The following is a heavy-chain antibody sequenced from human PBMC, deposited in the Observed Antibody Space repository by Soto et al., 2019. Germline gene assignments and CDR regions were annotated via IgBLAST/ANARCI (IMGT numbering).Heavy chain of an antibody. D-gene: IGHD6-19*01. CDR2: IYSGGST. CDR3: ARGDYYSSGWYTFDY. Sequence: EVQLVESGGGLIQPGGSLRLSCAASGFTVSSNYMSWVRQAPGKGLEWVSVIYSGGSTYYADSVKGRFTISRDNSKNTLYLQMNSLRAEDTAVYYCARGDYYSSGWYTFDYWGQGTLVPVSS. J-gene: IGHJ4*02. CDR1: GFTVSSNY. V-gene: IGHV3-53*01.